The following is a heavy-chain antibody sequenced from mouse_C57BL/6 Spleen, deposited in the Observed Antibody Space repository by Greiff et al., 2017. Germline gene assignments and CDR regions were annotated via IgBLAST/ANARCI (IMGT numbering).Heavy chain of an antibody. J-gene: IGHJ3*01. CDR1: GYTFTEYT. CDR3: ARHEEGYDYDVGAWFAY. CDR2: FYPGSGSI. D-gene: IGHD2-4*01. Sequence: QVQLQQSGAELVKPGASVKLSCKASGYTFTEYTIHWVKQRPGQGLEWIGWFYPGSGSIKYNEKFKDKATLTADKSSSTVYMELSRLTSEDSAVYFRARHEEGYDYDVGAWFAYWGQGTLVTVSA. V-gene: IGHV1-62-2*01.